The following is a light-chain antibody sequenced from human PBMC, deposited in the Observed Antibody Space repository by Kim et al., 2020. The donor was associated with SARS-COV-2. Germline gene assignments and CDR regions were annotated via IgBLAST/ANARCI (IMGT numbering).Light chain of an antibody. CDR3: QTWDTSVV. J-gene: IGLJ3*02. CDR2: QDT. CDR1: KLGHKF. Sequence: SYELTQPPSVSVSPGQTATIACSGDKLGHKFTSWYQQRPGQSPILVIYQDTRRPSGIPERFSGSTSGNTATLTISGTQAMDEADYYCQTWDTSVVFGGGTKLTVL. V-gene: IGLV3-1*01.